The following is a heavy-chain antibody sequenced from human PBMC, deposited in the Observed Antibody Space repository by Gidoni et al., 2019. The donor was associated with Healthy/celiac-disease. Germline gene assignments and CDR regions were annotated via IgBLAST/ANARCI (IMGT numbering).Heavy chain of an antibody. CDR1: GFSLSTSGVR. CDR3: AHSGKYYYDSSGYPYFDY. V-gene: IGHV2-5*02. J-gene: IGHJ4*02. Sequence: QITLKASGPTLVKPTQTLTLTCTFSGFSLSTSGVRVGWIRPPPGKALEWLALIYWDDDKRYSPSLKSRLTITKDTSKNQVVLTMTNMEPVDTATYYCAHSGKYYYDSSGYPYFDYWGQGTLVTVSS. CDR2: IYWDDDK. D-gene: IGHD3-22*01.